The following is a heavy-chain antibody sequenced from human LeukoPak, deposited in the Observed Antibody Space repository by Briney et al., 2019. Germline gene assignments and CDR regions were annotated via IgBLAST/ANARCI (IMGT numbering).Heavy chain of an antibody. CDR1: GGSISSGGYY. Sequence: SQTLSLTCTVSGGSISSGGYYWSWIRQHPGKGLEWIGYIYYSGSTYYNPSLKSRVTISVDTPKNQFSLKLSSVTAADTAVYYCARAETEYYYDSSGYYLGYWGQGTLATVSS. J-gene: IGHJ4*02. D-gene: IGHD3-22*01. CDR3: ARAETEYYYDSSGYYLGY. V-gene: IGHV4-31*03. CDR2: IYYSGST.